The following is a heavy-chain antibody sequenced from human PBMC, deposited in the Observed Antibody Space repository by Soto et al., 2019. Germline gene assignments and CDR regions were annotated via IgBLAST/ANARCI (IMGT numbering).Heavy chain of an antibody. V-gene: IGHV3-7*03. D-gene: IGHD2-2*01. CDR3: VKDGGYCSSSTCYSPRNHYFDS. J-gene: IGHJ4*02. CDR2: IKFNVREK. CDR1: GFIFRDYW. Sequence: GGSLRLSCAASGFIFRDYWMSWVRQAPGKGPEWVANIKFNVREKQYVDSVRGRFTITRDNSRNSLFLQMNSLRAGDKAVYYCVKDGGYCSSSTCYSPRNHYFDSWGQGTLVTVSS.